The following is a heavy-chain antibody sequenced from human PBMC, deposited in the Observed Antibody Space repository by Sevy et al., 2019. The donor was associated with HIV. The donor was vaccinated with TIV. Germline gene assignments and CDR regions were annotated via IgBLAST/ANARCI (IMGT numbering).Heavy chain of an antibody. CDR2: INPNSGGT. D-gene: IGHD3-3*01. CDR3: ARGSSAYYDFWSGLNLFDY. V-gene: IGHV1-2*02. CDR1: GYTFTGYY. J-gene: IGHJ4*02. Sequence: ASVKVSCKASGYTFTGYYMHWVRQAPGQGLEWMGWINPNSGGTNYAQKFQGRVTMTRDTSISTAYIGLSRLRSDDTAVYYCARGSSAYYDFWSGLNLFDYWGQGTLVTVSS.